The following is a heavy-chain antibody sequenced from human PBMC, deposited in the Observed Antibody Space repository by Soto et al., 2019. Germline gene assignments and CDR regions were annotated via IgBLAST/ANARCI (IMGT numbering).Heavy chain of an antibody. J-gene: IGHJ4*02. D-gene: IGHD6-13*01. CDR1: GYTFTSYY. Sequence: ASVKVSCKASGYTFTSYYVHGVRQARGQGLEWMGILNPSSGDTSYAQNFQDRVTMTRDTSTSTVYLELSSLRSEDAALYYCAKRSSWYGGGSRYCDSWGQGTLGSVSS. CDR2: LNPSSGDT. CDR3: AKRSSWYGGGSRYCDS. V-gene: IGHV1-46*01.